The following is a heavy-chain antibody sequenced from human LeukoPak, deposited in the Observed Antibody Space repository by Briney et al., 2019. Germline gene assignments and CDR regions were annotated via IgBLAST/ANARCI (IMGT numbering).Heavy chain of an antibody. J-gene: IGHJ4*02. CDR2: IYRSGST. D-gene: IGHD6-13*01. V-gene: IGHV4-38-2*01. CDR1: DYSISSGYY. CDR3: ARVRTTSPYSSSWYFDY. Sequence: PSETLSLTCAVSDYSISSGYYWGWIRQPPGQGLEWIGSIYRSGSTYYNPSLKSRVTISVDTSKNQFSLKLSSVTAADTAVYYCARVRTTSPYSSSWYFDYWGQGTLVTVSS.